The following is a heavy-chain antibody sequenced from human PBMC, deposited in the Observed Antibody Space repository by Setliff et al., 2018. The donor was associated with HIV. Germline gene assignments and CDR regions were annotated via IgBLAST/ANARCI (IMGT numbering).Heavy chain of an antibody. D-gene: IGHD3-10*01. J-gene: IGHJ4*02. CDR3: AGTSITMLRGVTPTRFDY. Sequence: SVKVSCKASGGTFSNYAISWVRQAPGQGLEWMGGIIHIFGSTKYAQKFQGRVTITADESTSIAYMELSSLKYEDTALYFCAGTSITMLRGVTPTRFDYWGQGNLVTVSS. CDR2: IIHIFGST. V-gene: IGHV1-69*13. CDR1: GGTFSNYA.